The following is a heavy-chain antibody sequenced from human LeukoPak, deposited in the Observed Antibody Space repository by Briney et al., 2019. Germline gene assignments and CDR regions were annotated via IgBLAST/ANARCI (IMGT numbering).Heavy chain of an antibody. CDR3: ARDFWTHGLLINY. D-gene: IGHD3-3*01. CDR1: GYTFTGYY. CDR2: INPNSGGT. V-gene: IGHV1-2*02. J-gene: IGHJ4*02. Sequence: ASVKVSCKASGYTFTGYYMHWVRQAPGQGLEWMGWINPNSGGTNYAQKFQGRVTMTRDTSTSTVYMELSSLRSEDTAVYYCARDFWTHGLLINYWGQGTLVTVSS.